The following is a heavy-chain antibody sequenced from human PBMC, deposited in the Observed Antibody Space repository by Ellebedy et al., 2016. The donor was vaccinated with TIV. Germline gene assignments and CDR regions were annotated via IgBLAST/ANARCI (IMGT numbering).Heavy chain of an antibody. CDR3: ARKASSGWLIDY. V-gene: IGHV4-59*08. CDR2: IYYSGST. Sequence: MPSETLSLTCTVSGGSISSYYWSWIRQPPGKGLEWIGYIYYSGSTNYNPSLKSRVTISVDTSKNQFSLKLSSVTAADTAVYYCARKASSGWLIDYWGQGTLVTVSS. CDR1: GGSISSYY. D-gene: IGHD6-19*01. J-gene: IGHJ4*02.